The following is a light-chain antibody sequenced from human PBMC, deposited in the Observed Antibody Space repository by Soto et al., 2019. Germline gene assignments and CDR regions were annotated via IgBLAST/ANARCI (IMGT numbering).Light chain of an antibody. CDR2: GAS. V-gene: IGKV3-20*01. CDR3: QQYGSAPPIT. CDR1: QSVSRSY. Sequence: EIVLTQSPGTLSLSPGERATLSCRASQSVSRSYLAWYHQKPGQAPRLLIYGASSRATGIPDRFSGGGSGTDFTLTISRLEPEDFAVYYCQQYGSAPPITFGQGTRLEI. J-gene: IGKJ5*01.